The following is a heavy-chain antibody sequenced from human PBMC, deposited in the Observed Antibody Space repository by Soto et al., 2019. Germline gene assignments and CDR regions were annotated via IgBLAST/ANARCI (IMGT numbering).Heavy chain of an antibody. D-gene: IGHD7-27*01. CDR1: GDSISNLDYF. V-gene: IGHV4-30-4*01. CDR3: ARGRYCLTGRCFPNWFDS. CDR2: VYKSATT. J-gene: IGHJ5*01. Sequence: TLSLTCSVSGDSISNLDYFWAWIRQPPGQALEYIGYVYKSATTYYNPSFESRVAISVDTSKSQFSLHVASVTAADTAVYFCARGRYCLTGRCFPNWFDSWGQGALVTVSS.